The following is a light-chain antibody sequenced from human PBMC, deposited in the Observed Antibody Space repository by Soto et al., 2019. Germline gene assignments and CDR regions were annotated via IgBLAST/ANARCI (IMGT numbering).Light chain of an antibody. V-gene: IGLV1-47*01. Sequence: QLVLTQPPSASGTPGQRVTISCSGSSSNIGSNYVYWYQQLPGTAPKLLISRNNQWPSGVPDRFSGSKSGTSASLAISGLRSEDEADYYCAAWDDSLSGVVFGGGTKLTVL. CDR2: RNN. CDR3: AAWDDSLSGVV. J-gene: IGLJ2*01. CDR1: SSNIGSNY.